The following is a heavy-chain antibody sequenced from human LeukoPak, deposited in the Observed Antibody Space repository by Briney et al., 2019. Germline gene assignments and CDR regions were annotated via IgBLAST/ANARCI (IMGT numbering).Heavy chain of an antibody. CDR3: ARDTYSSGWAFDY. Sequence: RPSETLSLTCTVSGGSISSYYWSWLRQPAGKGLEWIGRIYTSGSTNYNPSLKSRVTMSVGTSKNQFSLKLSSVTAADTAVYYCARDTYSSGWAFDYWGQGTLVTVSS. CDR1: GGSISSYY. V-gene: IGHV4-4*07. D-gene: IGHD6-19*01. J-gene: IGHJ4*02. CDR2: IYTSGST.